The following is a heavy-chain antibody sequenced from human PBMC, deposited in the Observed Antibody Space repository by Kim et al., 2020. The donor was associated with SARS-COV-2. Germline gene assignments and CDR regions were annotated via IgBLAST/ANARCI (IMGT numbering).Heavy chain of an antibody. Sequence: GGSLRLSCAASGFTFSDHYMDWVRQAPGKGLEWVGRTRNKANSYTTEYAASVKGXFTIPXXDSXXXLYXXMNSXXTEXTAVYYCARDPXGAXXATVXXYYXYXDVWXXGTTXTVS. J-gene: IGHJ6*03. V-gene: IGHV3-72*01. CDR1: GFTFSDHY. CDR3: ARDPXGAXXATVXXYYXYXDV. CDR2: TRNKANSYTT.